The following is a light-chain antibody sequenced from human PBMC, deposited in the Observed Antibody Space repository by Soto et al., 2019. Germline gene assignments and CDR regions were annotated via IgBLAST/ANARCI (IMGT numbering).Light chain of an antibody. V-gene: IGKV3-20*01. CDR2: GAY. CDR3: EQYATSPLT. Sequence: EIVLTHFPGTLSLSPGERATLSCRASQSVSNNYLAWYQQKPGQAPRLVIFGAYNRATGIQDRFSASGSGTEFTLTIRRLEPEDVAVYYCEQYATSPLTFGHGTKVDIK. J-gene: IGKJ1*01. CDR1: QSVSNNY.